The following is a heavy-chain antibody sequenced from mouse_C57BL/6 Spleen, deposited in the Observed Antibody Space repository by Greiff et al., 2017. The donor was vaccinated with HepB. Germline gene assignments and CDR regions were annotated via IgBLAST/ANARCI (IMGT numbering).Heavy chain of an antibody. Sequence: QVQLQQSGAELARPGASVKMSCKASGYTFTSYTMHWVKQRPGQGLEWIGYINPSSGYTKYNQKFKDKATLTADKSSSTAYMQLSSLTSEDSAVYYCAREEDPPYAMDDWGQGTSGTVSS. V-gene: IGHV1-4*01. CDR3: AREEDPPYAMDD. CDR1: GYTFTSYT. J-gene: IGHJ4*01. CDR2: INPSSGYT.